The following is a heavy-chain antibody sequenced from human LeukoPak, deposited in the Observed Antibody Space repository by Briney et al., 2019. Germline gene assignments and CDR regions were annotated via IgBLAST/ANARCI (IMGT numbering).Heavy chain of an antibody. CDR3: ARALAWGGSSYSYYYMDV. CDR1: GYTFSDYD. CDR2: INPNSGNA. D-gene: IGHD1-26*01. J-gene: IGHJ6*03. Sequence: ASVKVSCKASGYTFSDYDINWVRQATGQGLEWMGWINPNSGNAGYAQKFQGRVTMTRNTSISTAYMELSSLRSEDPAVYYCARALAWGGSSYSYYYMDVWDKGTTVTVSS. V-gene: IGHV1-8*01.